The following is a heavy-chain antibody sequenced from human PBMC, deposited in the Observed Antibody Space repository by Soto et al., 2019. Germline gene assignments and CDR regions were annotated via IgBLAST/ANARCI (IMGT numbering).Heavy chain of an antibody. J-gene: IGHJ4*02. D-gene: IGHD3-3*01. CDR1: GYTFTSYD. CDR2: MNPNSGNT. V-gene: IGHV1-8*01. CDR3: ARGHRPYDFWSGLPRGFDY. Sequence: ASVKVSCKASGYTFTSYDINWVRQATGQGLEWMGWMNPNSGNTGYAQKFQGRVTMTRNTSISTAYMELSSLRSEDTAAYYCARGHRPYDFWSGLPRGFDYWGQGTLVTVSS.